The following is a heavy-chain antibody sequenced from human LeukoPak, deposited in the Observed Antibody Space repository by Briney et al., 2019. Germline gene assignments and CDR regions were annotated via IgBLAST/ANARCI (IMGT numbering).Heavy chain of an antibody. D-gene: IGHD2-21*01. Sequence: SGGSLRLSCAASGFTFSSYSMNWVRRAPGKGREWVSSISSSSSYIYYADSVKGRFTISRGNSKNTLYLQMNSLRAEDTAVYYCAREPPCCGGDYWGQGTLVTVSS. CDR1: GFTFSSYS. J-gene: IGHJ4*02. CDR3: AREPPCCGGDY. CDR2: ISSSSSYI. V-gene: IGHV3-21*04.